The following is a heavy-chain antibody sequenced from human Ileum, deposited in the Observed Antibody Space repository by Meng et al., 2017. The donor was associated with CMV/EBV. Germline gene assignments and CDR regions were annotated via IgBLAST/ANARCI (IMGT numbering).Heavy chain of an antibody. CDR1: GYTLTSNN. CDR3: ARDGLSGRYFDY. CDR2: IDTNTGNP. D-gene: IGHD1-26*01. J-gene: IGHJ4*02. Sequence: QVHLVQLGSELKKPGAPVKGSCKTAGYTLTSNNIIWGRQAPGQGPEWMGWIDTNTGNPTYAQGFTGRFVFSLDTSVNTAYLQISSLKAEDTAVYYCARDGLSGRYFDYWGQGTLVTVSS. V-gene: IGHV7-4-1*02.